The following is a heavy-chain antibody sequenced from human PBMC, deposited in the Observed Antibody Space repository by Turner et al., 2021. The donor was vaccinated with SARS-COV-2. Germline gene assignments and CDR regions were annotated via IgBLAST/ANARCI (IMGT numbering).Heavy chain of an antibody. CDR3: ARDDPLGGMDV. CDR2: IYSGGTP. V-gene: IGHV3-53*02. CDR1: GFTVSSNY. Sequence: EVQLVETGGGLIQPGGSLSLSCAASGFTVSSNYISWVRQAPGKGLEWVSLIYSGGTPYYADSVKGRFTVSRDNSKNTLYLQMNSLRAEDTAVYYCARDDPLGGMDVWGQGTTVTVSS. J-gene: IGHJ6*02.